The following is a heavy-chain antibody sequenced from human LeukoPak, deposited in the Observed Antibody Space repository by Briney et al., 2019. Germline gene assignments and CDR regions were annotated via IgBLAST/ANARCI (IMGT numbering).Heavy chain of an antibody. CDR2: ITGSTRTT. CDR3: AKDYYDSSGFDY. J-gene: IGHJ4*02. CDR1: GFAFGSYG. V-gene: IGHV3-23*01. Sequence: GGSLRLSCAASGFAFGSYGMSWVRQAPGMGLEWVSAITGSTRTTYYADSVKGRFTISRDNSKNTLYLQMNSLRAEDTAVYYCAKDYYDSSGFDYWGQGTLVTVSS. D-gene: IGHD3-22*01.